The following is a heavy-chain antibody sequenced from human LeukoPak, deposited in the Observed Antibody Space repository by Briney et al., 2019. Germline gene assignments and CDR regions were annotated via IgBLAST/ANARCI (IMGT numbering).Heavy chain of an antibody. CDR1: GFTFSSYX. CDR2: IRYDGSNK. CDR3: AKHHGPPYSSSWGGFDP. J-gene: IGHJ5*02. V-gene: IGHV3-30*02. Sequence: LSXAASGFTFSSYXMHWVRQAPXXXXXXXAXIRYDGSNKYYADSVKGRFTISRDNSKNTLYLQMNSLRAEDTAVYYCAKHHGPPYSSSWGGFDPWGQGTLVTVSS. D-gene: IGHD6-6*01.